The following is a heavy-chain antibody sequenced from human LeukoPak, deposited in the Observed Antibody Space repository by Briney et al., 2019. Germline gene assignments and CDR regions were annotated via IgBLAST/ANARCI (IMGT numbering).Heavy chain of an antibody. Sequence: PPRSLCLTSAVALDCNSSSNWRSGDREAPRKRLKWIGEIYHSGSTNYNRSLKSRVTISVDKSKNQFSLKLSSVTAADTAVYYCARDRRRYGDYLEGLADAFEIWGQVTMVTVCS. CDR1: LDCNSSSNW. V-gene: IGHV4-4*03. D-gene: IGHD4-17*01. J-gene: IGHJ3*02. CDR2: IYHSGST. CDR3: ARDRRRYGDYLEGLADAFEI.